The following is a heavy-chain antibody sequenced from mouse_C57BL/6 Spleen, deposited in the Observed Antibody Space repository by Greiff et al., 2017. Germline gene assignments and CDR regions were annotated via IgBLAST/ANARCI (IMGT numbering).Heavy chain of an antibody. CDR2: INPSNGGT. Sequence: VQLQQPGTELVKPGASVKLSCKASGYTFTSYWMHWVKQRPGQGLEWIGNINPSNGGTNYNEKFKSKATLTVDKSSSTAYMQLSSLTSEDSAVYYCARDVYGKDWYFDVWGTGTTVTVSS. J-gene: IGHJ1*03. CDR1: GYTFTSYW. CDR3: ARDVYGKDWYFDV. V-gene: IGHV1-53*01. D-gene: IGHD1-1*01.